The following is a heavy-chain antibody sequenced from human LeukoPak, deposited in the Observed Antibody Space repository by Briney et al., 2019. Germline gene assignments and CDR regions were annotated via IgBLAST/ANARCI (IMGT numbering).Heavy chain of an antibody. CDR3: ARSSAYSYGSVYFDY. J-gene: IGHJ4*02. CDR2: IYYIGST. Sequence: PSETLSLTCTVSGGSISSSSYYWGWIRQPPGKGLEWIGSIYYIGSTYYNPSLKSRVTISVDTSKNQFSLKLSSVTAADTAVYYCARSSAYSYGSVYFDYWGQGTLVSVSS. D-gene: IGHD5-18*01. V-gene: IGHV4-39*07. CDR1: GGSISSSSYY.